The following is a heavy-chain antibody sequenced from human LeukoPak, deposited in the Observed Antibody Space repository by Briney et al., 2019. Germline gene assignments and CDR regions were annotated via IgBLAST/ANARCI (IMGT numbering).Heavy chain of an antibody. CDR3: ARLGRTPRPDYYYYYMDV. CDR1: GYTFTSYD. CDR2: MNPNSGNT. Sequence: ASVKVSCKASGYTFTSYDINWVRQATGQGHEWMGWMNPNSGNTGYAQKFQGRVTMTRNTSISTAYMELSSLRSEDTAVYYCARLGRTPRPDYYYYYMDVWGKGTTLTVSS. V-gene: IGHV1-8*01. J-gene: IGHJ6*03.